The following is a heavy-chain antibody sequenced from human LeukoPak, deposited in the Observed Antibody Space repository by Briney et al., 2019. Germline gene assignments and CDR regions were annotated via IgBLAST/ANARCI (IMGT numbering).Heavy chain of an antibody. Sequence: PGGSLRLSCAASGFTFSSYWMSWVRQAPGKGLEWVANIKQDGSEKYYVDSVKGRFTISRDNAKNSLYLQMNSLRAEDTAVYYCAKTPGPSVAGSPWFDPWGQGTLVTVSS. CDR3: AKTPGPSVAGSPWFDP. CDR1: GFTFSSYW. V-gene: IGHV3-7*01. J-gene: IGHJ5*02. CDR2: IKQDGSEK. D-gene: IGHD6-19*01.